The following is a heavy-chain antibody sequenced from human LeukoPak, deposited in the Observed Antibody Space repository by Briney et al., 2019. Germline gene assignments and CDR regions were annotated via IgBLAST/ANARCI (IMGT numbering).Heavy chain of an antibody. Sequence: EASVKVSCKASGGTFSSYAISWVRQAPGQGLEWMGGIIPIFGTANYAQKFQGRVTITADESTSTAYMELSSLRSEDTAVYYCARALQGGAAAGGVGAFDIWGQGTMVTVSS. CDR2: IIPIFGTA. CDR1: GGTFSSYA. CDR3: ARALQGGAAAGGVGAFDI. D-gene: IGHD6-13*01. J-gene: IGHJ3*02. V-gene: IGHV1-69*13.